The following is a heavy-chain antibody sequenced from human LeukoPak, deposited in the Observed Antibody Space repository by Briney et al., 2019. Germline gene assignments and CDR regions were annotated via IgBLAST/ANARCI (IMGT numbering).Heavy chain of an antibody. CDR3: ARGLDILTGYSHFDY. V-gene: IGHV3-21*01. CDR1: GFTFSSYS. CDR2: ISSSSSYI. D-gene: IGHD3-9*01. Sequence: GGSLRLSCAASGFTFSSYSMNWVRQAPGKGLEWVSSISSSSSYIYYADSVKGRFTISRDNAKNSLYLQMNSLRAKDTAVYYCARGLDILTGYSHFDYWGQGTLVTVSS. J-gene: IGHJ4*02.